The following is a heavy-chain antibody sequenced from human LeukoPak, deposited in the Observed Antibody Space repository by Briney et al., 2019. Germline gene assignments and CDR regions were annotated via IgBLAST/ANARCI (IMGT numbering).Heavy chain of an antibody. V-gene: IGHV1-69*13. CDR1: GYTFISYG. Sequence: ASVKVSCKASGYTFISYGISWVRQAPGQGLEWMGGIIPIFGTANYAQKFQGRVTITADESTSTAYMELRSLRSDDTAVYYCARDPPNWAVRVNRRFDPWGQGTLVTVSS. J-gene: IGHJ5*02. D-gene: IGHD3-10*01. CDR2: IIPIFGTA. CDR3: ARDPPNWAVRVNRRFDP.